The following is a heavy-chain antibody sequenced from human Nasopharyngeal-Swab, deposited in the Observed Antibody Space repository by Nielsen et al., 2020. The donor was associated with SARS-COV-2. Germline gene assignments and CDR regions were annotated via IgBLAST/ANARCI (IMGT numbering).Heavy chain of an antibody. V-gene: IGHV3-11*05. CDR3: ARVEETIFGGEYFDL. J-gene: IGHJ2*01. CDR2: ISSSSSYT. Sequence: GGSLRLSCAASGFTFSDYYMSWIRQAPGKGLEWVPYISSSSSYTNYADSVKGRFTISRDNAKNSLYLQMNSLRAEDTAVYYCARVEETIFGGEYFDLWGRGTLVTVSS. D-gene: IGHD3-3*01. CDR1: GFTFSDYY.